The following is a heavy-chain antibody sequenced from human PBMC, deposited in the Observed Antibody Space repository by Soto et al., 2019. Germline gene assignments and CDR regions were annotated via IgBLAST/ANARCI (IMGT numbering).Heavy chain of an antibody. V-gene: IGHV3-23*01. CDR1: GFIFSSYA. CDR3: AKDRGIAVRDLDY. CDR2: TSATGGTT. Sequence: GGSLRLSCAASGFIFSSYAMSWVRQAPGKGLEWVSATSATGGTTYYADSVKGRFTISRDSSKNTLFLHMNSLRADDTAVYYCAKDRGIAVRDLDYWGQGTLVTVSS. D-gene: IGHD6-19*01. J-gene: IGHJ4*02.